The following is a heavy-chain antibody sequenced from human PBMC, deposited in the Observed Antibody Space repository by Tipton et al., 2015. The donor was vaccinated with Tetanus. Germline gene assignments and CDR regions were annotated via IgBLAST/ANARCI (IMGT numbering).Heavy chain of an antibody. CDR2: INPSGGA. CDR1: GGSFSGHY. J-gene: IGHJ3*01. D-gene: IGHD2-8*01. V-gene: IGHV4-34*01. CDR3: ARRSYCTSTRCFDAFDL. Sequence: TLSLTCAVSGGSFSGHYWSWIRQPPGEGLEWIGEINPSGGASYNPSLKSRVTISVDTSKNQFSLKLTSVTAADTAVYFCARRSYCTSTRCFDAFDLWGPGTRVTVSS.